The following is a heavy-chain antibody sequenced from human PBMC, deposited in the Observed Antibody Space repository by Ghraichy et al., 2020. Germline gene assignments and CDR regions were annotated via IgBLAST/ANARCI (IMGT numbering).Heavy chain of an antibody. CDR2: INHSGST. CDR1: GGSFSGYY. CDR3: ASRGVGVVVVAAPFDY. Sequence: SETLSLTCAVYGGSFSGYYWSWIRQPQGKGLEWIGEINHSGSTNYNPSLKSRVTISVDTSKNQFSLKLSSVTAADTAVYYCASRGVGVVVVAAPFDYWGQGTLVTVSS. J-gene: IGHJ4*02. D-gene: IGHD2-15*01. V-gene: IGHV4-34*01.